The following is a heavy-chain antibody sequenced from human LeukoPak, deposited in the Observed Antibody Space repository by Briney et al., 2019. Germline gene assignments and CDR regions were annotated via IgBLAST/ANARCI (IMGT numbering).Heavy chain of an antibody. CDR1: GFIFTNYF. CDR2: IRSKDHGGTT. D-gene: IGHD4-23*01. V-gene: IGHV3-49*04. J-gene: IGHJ4*02. Sequence: PGGSLRLSCAASGFIFTNYFMSWVRQAPGKGLEWLSFIRSKDHGGTTEYAASVKGRFTISRDDSNSIAYLQMNSLIIEDTAVYFCTRDPHYYHGNPHDFWGQGTRVTVSS. CDR3: TRDPHYYHGNPHDF.